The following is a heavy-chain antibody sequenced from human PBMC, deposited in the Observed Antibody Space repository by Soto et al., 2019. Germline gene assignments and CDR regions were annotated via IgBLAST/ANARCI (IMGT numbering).Heavy chain of an antibody. CDR2: IYHSGTT. CDR1: GGSISDNW. V-gene: IGHV4-4*02. D-gene: IGHD2-21*01. Sequence: QVQLQESGPGLVKPSGTLFLTCAVSGGSISDNWWSWVRQPPGKGLEWIGEIYHSGTTYYTPSLRSRVVILVDKSASQISLTLSSVTAADTAVYYCARHVAVPRTRGFDYWGPGTLVVVSS. J-gene: IGHJ4*02. CDR3: ARHVAVPRTRGFDY.